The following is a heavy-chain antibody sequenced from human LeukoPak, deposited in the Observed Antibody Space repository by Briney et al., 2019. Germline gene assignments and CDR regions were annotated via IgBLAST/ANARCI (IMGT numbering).Heavy chain of an antibody. CDR2: ISGSGGST. J-gene: IGHJ6*02. V-gene: IGHV3-23*01. CDR3: ARDGTPPDRHSSGWYIYYYYGMDV. Sequence: PGGSLRLSCAASGFTFSSYAMSWVRQAPGKGLEWVSAISGSGGSTYYADSVKGRFTISRDNAKNSLYLQMNSLRAEDTAVYYCARDGTPPDRHSSGWYIYYYYGMDVWGQGTTVTVSS. CDR1: GFTFSSYA. D-gene: IGHD6-19*01.